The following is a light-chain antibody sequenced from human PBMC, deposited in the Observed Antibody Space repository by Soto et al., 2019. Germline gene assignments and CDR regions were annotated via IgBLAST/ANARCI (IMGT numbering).Light chain of an antibody. J-gene: IGLJ3*02. V-gene: IGLV1-47*01. CDR1: SPNIGSNH. CDR3: AMWDDSRSGV. Sequence: QSVLTQSPSASGTPGQRVTISCSGSSPNIGSNHVYWYQQLPGTAPKLLIYGNNQRPSGVPDRFSGSKSGASASLAISGLRSEDEADYYCAMWDDSRSGVFGGGTQLTVL. CDR2: GNN.